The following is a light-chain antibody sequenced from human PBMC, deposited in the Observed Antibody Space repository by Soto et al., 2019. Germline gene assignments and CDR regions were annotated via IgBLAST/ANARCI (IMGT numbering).Light chain of an antibody. Sequence: QSALTQPASVSGSPGQSITISCTGTSSDVGGYNYVSWYQQHPGKAPKLMIYEVSNRPSGVSNRFSGSKSGNMASLTISGLQAEDEADYYCSSYTSSKVFGTGTKLTVL. CDR2: EVS. CDR1: SSDVGGYNY. V-gene: IGLV2-14*01. J-gene: IGLJ1*01. CDR3: SSYTSSKV.